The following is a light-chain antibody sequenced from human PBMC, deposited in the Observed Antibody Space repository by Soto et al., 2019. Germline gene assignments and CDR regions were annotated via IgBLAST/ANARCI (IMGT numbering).Light chain of an antibody. Sequence: QSVLTQPPSASGTPGQRVTISCSGSSSNIGSNTVNWYQQLPGTAPKLLIYSNNQRPSGVPDRFSGSKSGTSASLAISGLRSEHEADYYCTAWDDSLNGYVFGTGTKLTVL. J-gene: IGLJ1*01. V-gene: IGLV1-44*01. CDR1: SSNIGSNT. CDR3: TAWDDSLNGYV. CDR2: SNN.